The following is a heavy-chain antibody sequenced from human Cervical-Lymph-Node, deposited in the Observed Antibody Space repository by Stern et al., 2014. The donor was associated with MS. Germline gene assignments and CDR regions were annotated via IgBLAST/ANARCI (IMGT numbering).Heavy chain of an antibody. CDR3: ARDRMQYAYCSGGTCYPDFGK. V-gene: IGHV1-18*01. J-gene: IGHJ4*02. CDR2: ISPYSDKT. Sequence: QVQLVESGAEVKKPGASVKVSCKTSSYTFTTYGISWVRLAPGQGLDWMGWISPYSDKTNYAQKFQGRVTMTTDTSTSTAYMELRSLRSDDTAVYYCARDRMQYAYCSGGTCYPDFGKWGQGTLVTVSS. D-gene: IGHD2-15*01. CDR1: SYTFTTYG.